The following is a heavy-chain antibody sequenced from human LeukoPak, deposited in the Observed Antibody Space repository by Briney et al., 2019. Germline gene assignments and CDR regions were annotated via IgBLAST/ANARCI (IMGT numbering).Heavy chain of an antibody. CDR1: RFTFSSYA. J-gene: IGHJ4*02. CDR2: ISYDGSNK. D-gene: IGHD1-26*01. CDR3: ARDWRRDVGATTVDY. V-gene: IGHV3-30-3*01. Sequence: GGSLRLSCAASRFTFSSYAMHWVRQAPGKGLEWVAVISYDGSNKYYADSVKGRFTISRDNSKNTLYLQMNSLRAEDTAVYYCARDWRRDVGATTVDYWGQGTLVTVSS.